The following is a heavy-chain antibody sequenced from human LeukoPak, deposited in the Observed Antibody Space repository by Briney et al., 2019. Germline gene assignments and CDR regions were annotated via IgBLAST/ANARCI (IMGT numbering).Heavy chain of an antibody. CDR1: GYSFTSYW. J-gene: IGHJ6*02. CDR3: ARAGTSGCSYGMAYYYGMDV. CDR2: IYPGDSDT. D-gene: IGHD5-18*01. V-gene: IGHV5-51*01. Sequence: EESLKISCKGSGYSFTSYWIGWVREMPGKGLEWMGIIYPGDSDTRYSPSFQGQVTISADKSISTAYLQWSSLKASDTAMYYGARAGTSGCSYGMAYYYGMDVWGQGTTVTVSS.